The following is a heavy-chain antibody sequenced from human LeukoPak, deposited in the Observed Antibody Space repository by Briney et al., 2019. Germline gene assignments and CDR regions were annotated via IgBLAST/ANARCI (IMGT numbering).Heavy chain of an antibody. CDR1: GFTFSGCV. J-gene: IGHJ4*02. CDR3: ARDYSSESYFDY. V-gene: IGHV3-30-3*01. Sequence: GRSLRLSCTVSGFTFSGCVMHWVRQAPGKGLEWVAVISYDGSNKYYADSVKGRFTISRDNSKNTLYLQMNSLRAEDTAVYYCARDYSSESYFDYWGQGTLVSVSS. CDR2: ISYDGSNK. D-gene: IGHD6-25*01.